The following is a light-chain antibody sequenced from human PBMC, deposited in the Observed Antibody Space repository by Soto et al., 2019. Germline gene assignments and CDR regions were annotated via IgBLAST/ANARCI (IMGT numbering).Light chain of an antibody. CDR1: QSVSSSY. J-gene: IGKJ2*01. Sequence: EIVLTQSPGTLSLSPGERATLSCRASQSVSSSYLAWYQQTPGQAPRLLIYGASSRATGIPDRFSGSGSGTDFTLTISRLEPDDFAVYYCQQYGSSPPRYTFGQGTKLEIK. V-gene: IGKV3-20*01. CDR3: QQYGSSPPRYT. CDR2: GAS.